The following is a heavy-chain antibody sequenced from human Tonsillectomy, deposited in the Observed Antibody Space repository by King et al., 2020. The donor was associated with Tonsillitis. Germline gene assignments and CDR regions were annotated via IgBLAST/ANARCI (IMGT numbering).Heavy chain of an antibody. Sequence: VQLQESGPGLVHPSQTLSLTCTVSGGSLSGGAYYWSWIRQHPGRGLEWFVTISYRGNTYYNPSRKSRLTMSVDTSMNPFSLKLSSVTAADTAVYYCGRYEGGVFDPWGQGTLVTVSS. CDR1: GGSLSGGAYY. J-gene: IGHJ5*02. CDR3: GRYEGGVFDP. D-gene: IGHD2-15*01. V-gene: IGHV4-31*03. CDR2: ISYRGNT.